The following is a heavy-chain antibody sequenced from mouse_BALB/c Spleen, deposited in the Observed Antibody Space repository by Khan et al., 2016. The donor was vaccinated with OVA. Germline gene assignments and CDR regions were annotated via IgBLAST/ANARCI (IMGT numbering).Heavy chain of an antibody. J-gene: IGHJ3*01. V-gene: IGHV1-37*01. CDR3: GTADYGGFAY. Sequence: VRLQQSGPDLVKPGASMKISCKASGYSFTGYIMNWVRQSHGKNLEWIGLINPNNGDTNYNPKFKGKATLTVDKSSSTAYLQLLSLTSEDSAYFYCGTADYGGFAYWGQGTLVTISA. CDR2: INPNNGDT. CDR1: GYSFTGYI. D-gene: IGHD1-1*02.